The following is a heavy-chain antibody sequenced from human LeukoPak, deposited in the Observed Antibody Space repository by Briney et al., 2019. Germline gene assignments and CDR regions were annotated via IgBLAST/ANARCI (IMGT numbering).Heavy chain of an antibody. V-gene: IGHV4-38-2*01. D-gene: IGHD6-19*01. J-gene: IGHJ4*02. CDR2: IYHSGST. CDR3: ARPVADNTLHSASDY. Sequence: SETLSLTCAVSGYSISSGYYWGWIRQPPGKGLEWIGSIYHSGSTYYNPSLKSRVTISVDTSKNQFSLRLSSVTAADTAVYYCARPVADNTLHSASDYSGQGTLVTVSS. CDR1: GYSISSGYY.